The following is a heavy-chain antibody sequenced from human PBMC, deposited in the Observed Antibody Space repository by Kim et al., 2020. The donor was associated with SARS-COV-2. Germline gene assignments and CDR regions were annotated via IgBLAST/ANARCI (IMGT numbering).Heavy chain of an antibody. V-gene: IGHV5-51*01. J-gene: IGHJ4*02. D-gene: IGHD3-9*01. CDR2: IYPADSDT. CDR1: GHSFNSYSFTNFW. CDR3: ARLGRVVNTGNYPPDY. Sequence: GESLKISCQGSGHSFNSYSFTNFWIAWVRQTPGRGLEWMGIIYPADSDTRYSPSFQGQVTIPADKSISTAYLHWSSLKASDTAIYYCARLGRVVNTGNYPPDYWGQGTLVTVSS.